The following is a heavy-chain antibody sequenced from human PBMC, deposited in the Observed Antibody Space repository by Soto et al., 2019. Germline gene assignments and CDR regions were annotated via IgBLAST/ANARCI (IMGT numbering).Heavy chain of an antibody. CDR2: IKEDGSEK. J-gene: IGHJ4*02. D-gene: IGHD2-15*01. CDR1: GFTFSNYW. Sequence: PGGSLRLSCAASGFTFSNYWMTWVRQAPGKGLEWVANIKEDGSEKHYVDSVKGRFTISRDNAKNSLYLQMNSLRVEDTAVYFCSRDVVVGAKALNYWGQGAPVTVSS. CDR3: SRDVVVGAKALNY. V-gene: IGHV3-7*01.